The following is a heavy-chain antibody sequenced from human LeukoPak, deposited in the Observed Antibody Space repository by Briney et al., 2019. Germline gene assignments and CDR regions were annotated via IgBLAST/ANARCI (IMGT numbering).Heavy chain of an antibody. CDR1: GFTFTSYG. D-gene: IGHD3-10*01. Sequence: GTSLRLSCAASGFTFTSYGMHWVRQSPGQGLEWVALITYDGYYKYYSDSVKGRFTISSDTSKNTLYLQMNSLRAEDTAVYYCARDLSPVVRASPMGYWGQGTLVTVSS. V-gene: IGHV3-30*03. CDR3: ARDLSPVVRASPMGY. J-gene: IGHJ4*02. CDR2: ITYDGYYK.